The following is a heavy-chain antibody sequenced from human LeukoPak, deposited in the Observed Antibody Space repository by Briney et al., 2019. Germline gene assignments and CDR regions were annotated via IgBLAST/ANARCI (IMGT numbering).Heavy chain of an antibody. J-gene: IGHJ4*02. D-gene: IGHD2-8*02. V-gene: IGHV3-53*01. CDR3: TTHKDRVLRMYDY. CDR2: IYSGGST. CDR1: GFTVSSNY. Sequence: GGSLRLSCAASGFTVSSNYMSWVRQAPGKGLEWVSVIYSGGSTYYADSVKGRFTISRDNSKNTLYLQMNSLRAEDTAVYYCTTHKDRVLRMYDYWGQGTLVTVSS.